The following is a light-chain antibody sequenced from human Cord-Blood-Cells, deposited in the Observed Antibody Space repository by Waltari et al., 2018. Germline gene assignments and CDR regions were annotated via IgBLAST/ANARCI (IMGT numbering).Light chain of an antibody. CDR3: CSYAGSSTDV. V-gene: IGLV2-23*01. CDR2: ESS. CDR1: SSDVGSYNL. J-gene: IGLJ1*01. Sequence: QSALTHPASVSGSPGQSITISCTGTSSDVGSYNLFHWYQQHPGKAPKLMIYESSKRPSGVSNRFSGSKSGNTASLTISGLQAEDDADYYCCSYAGSSTDVFGTRTKITVL.